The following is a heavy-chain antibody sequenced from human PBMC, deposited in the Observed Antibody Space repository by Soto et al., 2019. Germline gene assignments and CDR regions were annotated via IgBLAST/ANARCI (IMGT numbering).Heavy chain of an antibody. Sequence: EVQLLESGGGLVQPGGSLRLSCAASGFTFSSYAMSWVRQAPGKGLEWVSAISGSGGSTYYADSVKGRFTISRDNSKNTLYLQMHSLRAEDTAVYYCAKDKGGYSYGFYWYFDLWGRGTLVTVSS. D-gene: IGHD5-18*01. CDR2: ISGSGGST. CDR3: AKDKGGYSYGFYWYFDL. CDR1: GFTFSSYA. V-gene: IGHV3-23*01. J-gene: IGHJ2*01.